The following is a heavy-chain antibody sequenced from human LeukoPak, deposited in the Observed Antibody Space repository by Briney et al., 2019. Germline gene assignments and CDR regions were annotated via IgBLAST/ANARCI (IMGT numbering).Heavy chain of an antibody. CDR1: GFTFDAYG. J-gene: IGHJ6*02. CDR2: ISGSGGST. D-gene: IGHD3-10*01. V-gene: IGHV3-23*01. CDR3: AKDLDYYGSGSYYYYYYGMDV. Sequence: GGSLRLSCAASGFTFDAYGMTWVRQAPGKGLEWVSAISGSGGSTYYADSVKGRFTISRDNSKNTLYLQMNSLRAEDTAVYYCAKDLDYYGSGSYYYYYYGMDVWGQGTTVTVSS.